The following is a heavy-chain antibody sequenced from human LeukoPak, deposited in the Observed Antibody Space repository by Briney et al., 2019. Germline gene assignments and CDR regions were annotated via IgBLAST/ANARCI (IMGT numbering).Heavy chain of an antibody. D-gene: IGHD3-16*01. CDR2: IYYTGSA. V-gene: IGHV4-61*03. CDR1: GGSISSSSYY. CDR3: ARDPRRFGELPPGAFDI. J-gene: IGHJ3*02. Sequence: PSETLSLTCTVSGGSISSSSYYWNWIRQPPGKALEWIGYIYYTGSANYSPSLKSRVTISVDTSKNHFSLKLTSVTAADTAVYYCARDPRRFGELPPGAFDIWGQGTMVTVSS.